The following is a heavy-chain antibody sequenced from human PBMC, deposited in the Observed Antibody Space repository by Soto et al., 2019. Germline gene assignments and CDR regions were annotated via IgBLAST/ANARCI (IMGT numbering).Heavy chain of an antibody. V-gene: IGHV1-69*01. D-gene: IGHD3-16*01. Sequence: QVALVQSGAQVKKPGSAVKVSCKASGGTFNMYAMNWVRQAPGHGLEWMGGIIPIFDAPRYSEQFQGRVTITVDESTSTAYMELSSLRSDDTAMYYCTRAIGSGGVMGGFDYWGQGTLVTVSS. J-gene: IGHJ4*02. CDR1: GGTFNMYA. CDR3: TRAIGSGGVMGGFDY. CDR2: IIPIFDAP.